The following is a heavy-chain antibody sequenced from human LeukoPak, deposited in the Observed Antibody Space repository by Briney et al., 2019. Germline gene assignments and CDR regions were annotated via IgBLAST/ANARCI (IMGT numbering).Heavy chain of an antibody. D-gene: IGHD4-11*01. CDR1: GYTFTDYY. Sequence: ATVKIPCKVSGYTFTDYYMHWVQQAPGKGLEWMGLVDPEDGETIYAEKFQGRVTITADTSTDTAYMELSSLRSEDTAVYYCATDYSNFQDWFDPWGQGTLVTVSS. CDR2: VDPEDGET. J-gene: IGHJ5*02. CDR3: ATDYSNFQDWFDP. V-gene: IGHV1-69-2*01.